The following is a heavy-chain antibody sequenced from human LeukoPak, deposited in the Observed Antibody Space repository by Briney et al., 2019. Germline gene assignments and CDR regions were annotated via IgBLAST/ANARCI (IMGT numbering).Heavy chain of an antibody. J-gene: IGHJ4*02. CDR2: ISAYNGNT. CDR1: GYTFTSYG. V-gene: IGHV1-18*01. Sequence: ASVKVSCKASGYTFTSYGISWVRQAPGQGLEWMGWISAYNGNTNYAQKLQGRVTMTTDTSTSTAYMELRSLRSDDTAVYHCARGAPPYCSGGSCYGSPPDYWGQGTLVTVSS. D-gene: IGHD2-15*01. CDR3: ARGAPPYCSGGSCYGSPPDY.